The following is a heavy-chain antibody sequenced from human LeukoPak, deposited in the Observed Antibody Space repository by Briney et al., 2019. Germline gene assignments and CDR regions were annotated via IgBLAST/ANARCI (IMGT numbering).Heavy chain of an antibody. V-gene: IGHV4-34*01. CDR2: INHSGST. J-gene: IGHJ4*02. CDR1: GGSFSGYY. CDR3: ARGDTMIVVSRSHLDY. D-gene: IGHD3-22*01. Sequence: SETLSLTCAVYGGSFSGYYWSWIRQPPGEGLEWIGEINHSGSTNYNPALKSRVTISVDTSKNQFSLQLSSVTAAETAVYYCARGDTMIVVSRSHLDYWGQGTLVTVSS.